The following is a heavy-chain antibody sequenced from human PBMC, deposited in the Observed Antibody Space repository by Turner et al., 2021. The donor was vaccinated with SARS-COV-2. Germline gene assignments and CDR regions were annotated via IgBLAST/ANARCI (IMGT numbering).Heavy chain of an antibody. CDR3: ASLYQGIAAAAISWFDP. D-gene: IGHD6-13*01. J-gene: IGHJ5*02. CDR1: GFTFSGYA. Sequence: VQLLESGGGLEQPGGSLRLSCAASGFTFSGYAMCWVRQAPGKGLEWVSGISGSGDTTYYADSVKGRFTISRDNSKNTMYLQMNSLRAEDTAVYYCASLYQGIAAAAISWFDPWGQGTLVTVSS. V-gene: IGHV3-23*01. CDR2: ISGSGDTT.